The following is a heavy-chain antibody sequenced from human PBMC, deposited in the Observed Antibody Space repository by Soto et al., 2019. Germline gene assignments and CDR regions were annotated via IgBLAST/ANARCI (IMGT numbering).Heavy chain of an antibody. CDR1: GGSISSYY. CDR2: IYYSGST. D-gene: IGHD3-3*01. V-gene: IGHV4-59*01. CDR3: ARARVVTHAFDI. Sequence: PSETLSLTCTVSGGSISSYYWSWIRQPPGKGLEWIGYIYYSGSTNYNPSLKSRVTISVDTSKNQFSLKLSSVTAADTAVYYCARARVVTHAFDIWGQGTMVTVSS. J-gene: IGHJ3*02.